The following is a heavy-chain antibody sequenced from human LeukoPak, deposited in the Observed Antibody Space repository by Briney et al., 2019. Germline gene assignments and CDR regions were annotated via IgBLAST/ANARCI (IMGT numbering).Heavy chain of an antibody. CDR3: ARXPRHGKPDYFDY. V-gene: IGHV3-30*04. CDR2: ISTDGNIE. J-gene: IGHJ4*02. CDR1: GFSFSSYD. D-gene: IGHD1-14*01. Sequence: PGRSLRLSCAASGFSFSSYDMHWVRQAPGKGLEGVAVISTDGNIEYYADSVKGRFTISRDNSRNTLYLQMNSLRAEDTAVFYXARXPRHGKPDYFDYWGQGALVTVSS.